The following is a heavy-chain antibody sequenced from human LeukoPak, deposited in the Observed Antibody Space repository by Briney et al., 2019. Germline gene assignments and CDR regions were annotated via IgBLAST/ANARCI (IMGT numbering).Heavy chain of an antibody. D-gene: IGHD1-1*01. Sequence: GGSLRLSCAASGFTFSTYVMSWVRQAPGKGLEWVSGISGSGGGTYYADSVKGRFTISRDNAKNSLYLQMNSLRAEDTAVYYCARVGGTGNWFDPWGQGTLVTVSS. CDR3: ARVGGTGNWFDP. J-gene: IGHJ5*02. CDR1: GFTFSTYV. CDR2: ISGSGGGT. V-gene: IGHV3-23*01.